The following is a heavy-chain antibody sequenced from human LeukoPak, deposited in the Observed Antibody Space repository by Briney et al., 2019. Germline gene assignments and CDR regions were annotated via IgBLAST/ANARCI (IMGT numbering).Heavy chain of an antibody. J-gene: IGHJ4*02. CDR2: ISGSGGST. CDR1: GFTFSSYA. Sequence: GGSLRLSCAASGFTFSSYAMSWVRQAPGKGLEWVSAISGSGGSTYYADSVKGRFTISRDNSKNTLYLQMNSLRAEDTAVYYCAKARFPTTNRYYFDYWGQGTLVTVSS. D-gene: IGHD1-1*01. CDR3: AKARFPTTNRYYFDY. V-gene: IGHV3-23*01.